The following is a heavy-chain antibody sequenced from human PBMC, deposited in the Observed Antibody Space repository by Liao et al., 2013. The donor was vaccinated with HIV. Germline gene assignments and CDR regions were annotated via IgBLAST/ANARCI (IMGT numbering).Heavy chain of an antibody. CDR3: ARRCSSTSCYPSGAFDI. CDR2: INHRGST. J-gene: IGHJ3*02. D-gene: IGHD2-2*01. CDR1: GGSFSGYY. V-gene: IGHV4-34*01. Sequence: QVQLQQWGAGLLKPSDTLSLTCAVYGGSFSGYYWSWIRQPPGKGLEWIGEINHRGSTDYNPSLKSRVTISVDTSKNQFSLKLSSVTAADTAVYYCARRCSSTSCYPSGAFDIWGQGTMVTVSS.